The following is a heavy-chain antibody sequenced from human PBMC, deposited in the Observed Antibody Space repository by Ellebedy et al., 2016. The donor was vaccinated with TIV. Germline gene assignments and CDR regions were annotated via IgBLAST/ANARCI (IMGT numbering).Heavy chain of an antibody. CDR2: IYYSGST. CDR1: GGSISSYY. CDR3: ARVNGDYSYYYYYMDV. D-gene: IGHD4-17*01. J-gene: IGHJ6*03. V-gene: IGHV4-59*01. Sequence: SETLSLTCTVSGGSISSYYWSWIRQPPGKGLEWIGYIYYSGSTNYNPSLKSRVTISVDTSKKQFSLKLSSVTAADTAVYYCARVNGDYSYYYYYMDVWGKGTTVTVSS.